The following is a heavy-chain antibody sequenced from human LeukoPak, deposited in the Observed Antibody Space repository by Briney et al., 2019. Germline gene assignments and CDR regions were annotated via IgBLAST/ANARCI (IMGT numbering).Heavy chain of an antibody. J-gene: IGHJ5*02. CDR3: ARVADYYGSGSYPERGWFDP. D-gene: IGHD3-10*01. Sequence: PSETLSLTCTVSGGSISSYYWSWIRQPPGKGLEWIGYIYYSGSTNYNLSLKSRVTISVDTSKNQFSLKLSSVTAADTAVYYCARVADYYGSGSYPERGWFDPWGQGTLVTVSS. CDR2: IYYSGST. V-gene: IGHV4-59*01. CDR1: GGSISSYY.